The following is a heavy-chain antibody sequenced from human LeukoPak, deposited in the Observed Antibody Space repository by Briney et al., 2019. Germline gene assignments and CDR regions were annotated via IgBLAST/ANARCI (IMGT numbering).Heavy chain of an antibody. Sequence: SETLSLTCTVSGGSISSYYWGWIRQPPGKGLEWIGSIYYSGSTYYNPSLKSRVTISVDTSKNQFSLKLSSVTAADTAVYYCARHFGGAAARVDYWGQGTLVTVSS. V-gene: IGHV4-39*01. CDR3: ARHFGGAAARVDY. D-gene: IGHD3-16*01. J-gene: IGHJ4*02. CDR2: IYYSGST. CDR1: GGSISSYY.